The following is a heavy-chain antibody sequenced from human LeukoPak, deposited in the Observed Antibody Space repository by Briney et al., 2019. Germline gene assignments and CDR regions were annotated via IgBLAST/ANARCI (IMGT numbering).Heavy chain of an antibody. D-gene: IGHD3-16*01. J-gene: IGHJ5*01. Sequence: PGGSLRLSCAAAGFTFSNYEMNWGRQAPGKGLEWVSAISTSGISSSGSTIYYADSVNGRFTISRDDAKNSLYLQMDSLRADDTAVYYCARDRAADVGDEALFGGAPLDSWAQGTLVTVSS. CDR2: ISTSGISSSGSTI. CDR1: GFTFSNYE. CDR3: ARDRAADVGDEALFGGAPLDS. V-gene: IGHV3-48*03.